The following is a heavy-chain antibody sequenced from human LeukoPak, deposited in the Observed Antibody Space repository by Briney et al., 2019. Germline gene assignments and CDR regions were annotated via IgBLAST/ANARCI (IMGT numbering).Heavy chain of an antibody. D-gene: IGHD5-18*01. V-gene: IGHV3-30*03. Sequence: GGSLRLSCAASGFTFSSYGMHWVRQAPGKGLEWVAVISYDGSNKYYADSVKGRFTISRDNSKNTLYLQMNSLRAEDTAVYYCAREARGYSYGLLDYWGQGTLVTVSS. CDR3: AREARGYSYGLLDY. CDR1: GFTFSSYG. J-gene: IGHJ4*02. CDR2: ISYDGSNK.